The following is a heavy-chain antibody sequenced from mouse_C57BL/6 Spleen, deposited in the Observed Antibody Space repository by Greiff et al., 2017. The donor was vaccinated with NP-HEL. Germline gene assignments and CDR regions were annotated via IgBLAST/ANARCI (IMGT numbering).Heavy chain of an antibody. J-gene: IGHJ1*03. CDR3: ARRDGPHWYFDV. CDR2: IYPSDSET. V-gene: IGHV1-61*01. CDR1: GYTFTSYW. D-gene: IGHD2-3*01. Sequence: VQLQQPGAELVRPGSSVKLSCKASGYTFTSYWMDWVKQRPGQGLEWIGNIYPSDSETHYNQKFKDKATLTVDKSSSTAYMQLSSLSSEDSAVYYCARRDGPHWYFDVWGTGTTVTVSS.